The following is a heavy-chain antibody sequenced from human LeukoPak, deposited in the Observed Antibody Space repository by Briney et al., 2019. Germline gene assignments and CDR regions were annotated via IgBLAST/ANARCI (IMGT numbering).Heavy chain of an antibody. V-gene: IGHV3-73*01. D-gene: IGHD3-22*01. CDR1: GFTFSGSA. CDR2: IRSKANSYAT. J-gene: IGHJ4*02. CDR3: TRLGGYYDSSGPVLDY. Sequence: PGGSLRLSCAASGFTFSGSAMHWVRQASGKGLEWVGRIRSKANSYATAYAASVKGRFTISRDDSKNTAYLQMNSLKTEDTAVYYCTRLGGYYDSSGPVLDYWGQGTLVTVSS.